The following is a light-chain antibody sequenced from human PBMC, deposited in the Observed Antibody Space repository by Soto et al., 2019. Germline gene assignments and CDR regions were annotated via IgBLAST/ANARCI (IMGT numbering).Light chain of an antibody. CDR3: GTWDDSLSAGV. Sequence: QSVLTQPPSVSPAPGQRVTISCFRSRSNIANNYVSWFQQLPGTAPKHLIYENNKRPSGIPDLFSASKSGTSAALGITGLQTGAEADYYCGTWDDSLSAGVFGGGTKLTVL. CDR1: RSNIANNY. CDR2: ENN. J-gene: IGLJ3*02. V-gene: IGLV1-51*02.